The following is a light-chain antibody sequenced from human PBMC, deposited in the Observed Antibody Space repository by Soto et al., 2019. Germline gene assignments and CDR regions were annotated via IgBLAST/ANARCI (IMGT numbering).Light chain of an antibody. CDR2: EVS. CDR1: SSDVGGYNY. J-gene: IGLJ1*01. CDR3: SSYTSSSTLFV. Sequence: SVLTQPASVSGSPGQSITISCTGTSSDVGGYNYVSWYQQHPGKAPKLMIYEVSNRPSGVSNRFSGSKSGNTASLTISGLQAEDEADYYCSSYTSSSTLFVFGTGTKRTVL. V-gene: IGLV2-14*01.